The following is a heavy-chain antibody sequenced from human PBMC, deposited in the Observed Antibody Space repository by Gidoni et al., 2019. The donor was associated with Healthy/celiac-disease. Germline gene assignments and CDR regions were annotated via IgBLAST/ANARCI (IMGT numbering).Heavy chain of an antibody. CDR2: IYYSGST. D-gene: IGHD1-26*01. V-gene: IGHV4-31*03. Sequence: QVQLQESGPGLVKPSQTLSLTCTVSGGSISSGGYYWSWIRQHPGKGLEWIGYIYYSGSTYYNPSLKSRVTISVDTSKNQFSLKLSSVTAADTAVYYCARVLWGVGKSPYYYYGMDVWGQGTTVTVSS. J-gene: IGHJ6*02. CDR3: ARVLWGVGKSPYYYYGMDV. CDR1: GGSISSGGYY.